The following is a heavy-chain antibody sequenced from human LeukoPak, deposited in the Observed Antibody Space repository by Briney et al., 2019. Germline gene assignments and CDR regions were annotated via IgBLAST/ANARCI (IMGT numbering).Heavy chain of an antibody. CDR1: GGSISSYY. Sequence: SETLSLTCTVSGGSISSYYWSWIRQPPGKGLEWIGYIYYSGSTNYNPSLKSRVTISVDTSKNQFSLKLSSVTAADTAVYYCGRLPLRSRFDYWGQGTLVTVSS. V-gene: IGHV4-59*08. CDR3: GRLPLRSRFDY. CDR2: IYYSGST. J-gene: IGHJ4*02.